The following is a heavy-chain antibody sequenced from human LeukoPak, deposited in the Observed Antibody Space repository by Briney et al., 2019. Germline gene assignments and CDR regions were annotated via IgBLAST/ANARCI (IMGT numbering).Heavy chain of an antibody. CDR2: ISGSGGST. D-gene: IGHD7-27*01. CDR3: AKDPGEKSYYYYYMDV. CDR1: GFTFSSYG. J-gene: IGHJ6*03. Sequence: GGSLRLSCAASGFTFSSYGMSWVRQAPGKGLEWVSAISGSGGSTYYADSVKGRFTISRDNSKNTLYLQMNSLRAEDTAVYYCAKDPGEKSYYYYYMDVWGKGTTVTISS. V-gene: IGHV3-23*01.